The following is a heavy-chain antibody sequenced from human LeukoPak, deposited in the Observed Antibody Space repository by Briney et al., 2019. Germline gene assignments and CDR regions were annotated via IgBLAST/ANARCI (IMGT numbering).Heavy chain of an antibody. V-gene: IGHV3-30*18. CDR3: AKEGGKLLPESAYYFDY. Sequence: GRSLRLSCAASGFTFSSYGMHWVRQAPGKGLEWVAVISYDGSNKYYADSVKGRFTISRDNSKNTLYLQMNSLRAEDTAVYYCAKEGGKLLPESAYYFDYWARGTLVTVSS. CDR2: ISYDGSNK. CDR1: GFTFSSYG. J-gene: IGHJ4*02. D-gene: IGHD2-15*01.